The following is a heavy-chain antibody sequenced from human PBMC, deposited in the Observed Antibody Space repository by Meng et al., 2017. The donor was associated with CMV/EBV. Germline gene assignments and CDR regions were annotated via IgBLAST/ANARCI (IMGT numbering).Heavy chain of an antibody. J-gene: IGHJ5*02. CDR3: ARDRLVDCSSTSCSPGGFDP. D-gene: IGHD2-2*01. CDR1: GGSVSSGSYY. CDR2: IYYSGST. V-gene: IGHV4-61*01. Sequence: SETLSLTCTVSGGSVSSGSYYWSWIRQPPGKGLEWIWYIYYSGSTNYNPSLKSRVTISVDTSKNQFSLKLSSVTAADTAVYYCARDRLVDCSSTSCSPGGFDPWGQGTLVTVSS.